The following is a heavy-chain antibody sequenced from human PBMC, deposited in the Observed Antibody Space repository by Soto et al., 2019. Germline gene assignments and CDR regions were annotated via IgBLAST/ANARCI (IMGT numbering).Heavy chain of an antibody. J-gene: IGHJ5*02. CDR2: IYYSGST. Sequence: SETLSLTCTVSGGSISSGDYYWSWIRQPPGEGLEWIGYIYYSGSTYYSPSLKSRVTISVDTSKNQFSLKLSSVTAADTAVYYCARERPDGARLDPWGQGTLVTVS. CDR1: GGSISSGDYY. CDR3: ARERPDGARLDP. V-gene: IGHV4-30-4*01. D-gene: IGHD6-6*01.